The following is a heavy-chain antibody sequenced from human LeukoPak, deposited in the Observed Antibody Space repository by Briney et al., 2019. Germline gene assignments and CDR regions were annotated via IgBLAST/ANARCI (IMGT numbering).Heavy chain of an antibody. Sequence: PSQTLSLTCTLAVGLTSTYFWSWIRQPAGKALGWIGRIYTSGTTNYNPSLKSRVTMSIDTSKNQFSLRLSSVTAADTAVYYCARGVLASGIGWFDPWGQGSLVTVSS. D-gene: IGHD1-26*01. J-gene: IGHJ5*02. V-gene: IGHV4-4*07. CDR3: ARGVLASGIGWFDP. CDR2: IYTSGTT. CDR1: VGLTSTYF.